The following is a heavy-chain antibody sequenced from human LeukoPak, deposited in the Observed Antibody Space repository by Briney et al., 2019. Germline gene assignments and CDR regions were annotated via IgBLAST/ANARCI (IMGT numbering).Heavy chain of an antibody. CDR2: IYYSGST. V-gene: IGHV4-30-4*01. J-gene: IGHJ3*02. CDR3: ARFRISYYYGSGSYPDAFDI. Sequence: SETLSLTCTVSGGSISSGDYYWSWIRQPPGKGLEWIGYIYYSGSTYYNPSLKSRVTISVDTSKNQFSLKLSSVTAADTAMYYCARFRISYYYGSGSYPDAFDIWGQGTMVTVSS. D-gene: IGHD3-10*01. CDR1: GGSISSGDYY.